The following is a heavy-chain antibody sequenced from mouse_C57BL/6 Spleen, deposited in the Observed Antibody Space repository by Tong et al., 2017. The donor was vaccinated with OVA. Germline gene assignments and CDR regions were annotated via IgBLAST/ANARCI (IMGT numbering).Heavy chain of an antibody. D-gene: IGHD2-1*01. Sequence: VQLQESGPELVKPGASVKISCKASGYAFSSSWMNWVKQRPGKGLEWIGGIYPGDGDTNYNGKFKGKATLTADKSSSTAYMQLSSLTSEDSAVYFCARKIYYGNYDAMDYWGQGTSVTVSS. CDR1: GYAFSSSW. V-gene: IGHV1-82*01. CDR2: IYPGDGDT. CDR3: ARKIYYGNYDAMDY. J-gene: IGHJ4*01.